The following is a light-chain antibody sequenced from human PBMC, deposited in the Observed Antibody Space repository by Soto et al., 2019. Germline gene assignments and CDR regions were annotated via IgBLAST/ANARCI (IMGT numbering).Light chain of an antibody. Sequence: DIQMTQSPSNLSASVGDRVTITCRASQSISNHLAWYQHKPGKAPKALIYDASTLESGVPSRFSGSGFGTEFTLTITTLQPDDCATYYCQHSNIYFGQGTEVEIK. CDR2: DAS. CDR3: QHSNIY. J-gene: IGKJ2*01. V-gene: IGKV1-5*01. CDR1: QSISNH.